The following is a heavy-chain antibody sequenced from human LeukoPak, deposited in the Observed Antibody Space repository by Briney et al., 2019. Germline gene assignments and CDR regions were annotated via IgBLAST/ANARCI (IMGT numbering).Heavy chain of an antibody. Sequence: GGSLRLSCAASGFTFSSYWMSWVRQAPGKGLEWVANIKQDGSEKYYVDSVKGRFTISRDNAKNSLYLQMNSLRAEDTAVYYCARERGSRGYSYGELDYWGQGTLVTVSS. J-gene: IGHJ4*02. CDR2: IKQDGSEK. CDR1: GFTFSSYW. CDR3: ARERGSRGYSYGELDY. D-gene: IGHD5-18*01. V-gene: IGHV3-7*01.